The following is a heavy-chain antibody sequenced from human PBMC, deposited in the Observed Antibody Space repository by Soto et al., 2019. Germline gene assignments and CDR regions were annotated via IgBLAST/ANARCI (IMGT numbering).Heavy chain of an antibody. Sequence: EVQLVESGGGLVQPGGSLKLSCAASGFSFSGSARHWVRQASGKGLEWVGRIRSKANNYATTYDASVKGRFTISRDDSKSTAYLQMNSLKIEDTGVYYCTRGPYDSSGWYAQHWGQGTLLTVSS. J-gene: IGHJ1*01. CDR1: GFSFSGSA. D-gene: IGHD6-19*01. CDR3: TRGPYDSSGWYAQH. CDR2: IRSKANNYAT. V-gene: IGHV3-73*01.